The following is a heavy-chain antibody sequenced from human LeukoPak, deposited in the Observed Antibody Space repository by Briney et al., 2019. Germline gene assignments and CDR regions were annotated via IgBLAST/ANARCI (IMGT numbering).Heavy chain of an antibody. CDR2: MNPNSGNT. D-gene: IGHD3-3*01. CDR3: ARGREIFGVVIITGMDV. Sequence: ASVKVSCTASGYTFTSYDINWVRQATGQGLEWMGWMNPNSGNTGYAQKSQGRVTMTRNTSISTAYMELSSLRSEDTAVYYCARGREIFGVVIITGMDVWGQGTTVTVSS. CDR1: GYTFTSYD. V-gene: IGHV1-8*01. J-gene: IGHJ6*02.